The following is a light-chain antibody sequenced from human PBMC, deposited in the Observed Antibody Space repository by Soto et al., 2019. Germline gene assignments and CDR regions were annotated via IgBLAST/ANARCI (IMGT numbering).Light chain of an antibody. CDR3: SSYGGSNNLL. CDR1: SRDIGGYDF. CDR2: DVI. J-gene: IGLJ2*01. V-gene: IGLV2-8*01. Sequence: QSALTQPPSASGSPGQSVTISCTGTSRDIGGYDFVSRYQQHPGKAPKLLIYDVIKRPSGVPDRFSGSKSGNTASLTVSGLQTDDEADYCCSSYGGSNNLLFGGGTKLTVL.